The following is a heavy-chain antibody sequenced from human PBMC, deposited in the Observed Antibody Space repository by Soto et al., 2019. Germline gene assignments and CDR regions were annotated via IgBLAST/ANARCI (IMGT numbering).Heavy chain of an antibody. CDR3: AKDLGSTTVTTDWFDP. CDR1: GFTFSSYA. V-gene: IGHV3-23*01. D-gene: IGHD4-17*01. CDR2: ISGSGGST. J-gene: IGHJ5*02. Sequence: PWGSLRLSCAASGFTFSSYAMIWFRHSPGKGLEWVSAISGSGGSTYYADSVKGRFTISRDNSKNTLYLQMNSLRAEDTAVYYCAKDLGSTTVTTDWFDPWGQGTLVTVSS.